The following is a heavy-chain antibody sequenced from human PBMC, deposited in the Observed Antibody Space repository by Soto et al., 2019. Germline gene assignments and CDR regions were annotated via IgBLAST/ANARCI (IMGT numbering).Heavy chain of an antibody. Sequence: EVQLLESGGDLVQRGGSPRLSCAASGFTFSGYGMSWVRQAPGKGLEWVSSITSSGSNTYYVDSVKGRFNISRDNSKNTLYLQMNSLTVEDTAVYYCAKEQGRVAAALDYWGQGTLVTVSS. CDR1: GFTFSGYG. J-gene: IGHJ4*02. D-gene: IGHD6-13*01. CDR2: ITSSGSNT. V-gene: IGHV3-23*01. CDR3: AKEQGRVAAALDY.